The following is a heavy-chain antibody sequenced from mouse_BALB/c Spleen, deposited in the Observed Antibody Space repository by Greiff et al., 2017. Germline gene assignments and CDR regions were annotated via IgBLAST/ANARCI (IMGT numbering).Heavy chain of an antibody. CDR3: TRGLQYYFDY. CDR2: INPSNGGT. D-gene: IGHD2-4*01. V-gene: IGHV1S81*02. J-gene: IGHJ2*01. Sequence: QVQLQQSGAELVKPGASVKLSCKASGYTFTSYYMYWVKQRPGQGLEWIGEINPSNGGTNFNEKFKSKATLTVDKSSSTAYMQLSSLTSEDSAVYYCTRGLQYYFDYWGQGTTLTVSS. CDR1: GYTFTSYY.